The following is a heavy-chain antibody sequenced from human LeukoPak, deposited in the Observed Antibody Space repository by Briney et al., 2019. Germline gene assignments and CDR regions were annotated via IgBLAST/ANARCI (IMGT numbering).Heavy chain of an antibody. CDR1: GGSISSYY. J-gene: IGHJ4*02. V-gene: IGHV4-59*08. D-gene: IGHD4-23*01. CDR3: ARSQARWIETPFDY. Sequence: SETLTLTCTVSGGSISSYYWSWIRQPPGKGLEWIGYIYYSGSTNYNPSLKSRVTISVDTSKNQFSLKLSSVTAADTAVYYCARSQARWIETPFDYWGQGTLVTVSS. CDR2: IYYSGST.